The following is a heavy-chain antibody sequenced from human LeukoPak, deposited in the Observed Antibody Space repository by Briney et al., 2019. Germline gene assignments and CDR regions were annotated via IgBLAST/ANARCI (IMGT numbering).Heavy chain of an antibody. Sequence: PGGSLRLSCAASGFTFSSYEMNWVRQAPGKWLEWVPFISGSGSTIYYGDSVKGRFTISRDNAKNSLYLQINSLRAEDTAVYYCARDEQRTGAFDIWGQGTMVTVSS. D-gene: IGHD1/OR15-1a*01. CDR3: ARDEQRTGAFDI. V-gene: IGHV3-48*03. CDR2: ISGSGSTI. J-gene: IGHJ3*02. CDR1: GFTFSSYE.